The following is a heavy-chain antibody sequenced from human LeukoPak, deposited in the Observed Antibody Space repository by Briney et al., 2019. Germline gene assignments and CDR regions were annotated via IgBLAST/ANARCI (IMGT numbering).Heavy chain of an antibody. D-gene: IGHD3-10*01. J-gene: IGHJ5*02. V-gene: IGHV4-39*01. CDR3: ARHLVRVNWFDP. Sequence: SETLSLTCTVPDGSISSSSYSWGGIRQPPGKGLEWIGSIYNRRSTYYNQLLRRRVAISVYTTKHPVSLKLSCVTVSDTAVYYCARHLVRVNWFDPWGRGTLVTVSS. CDR2: IYNRRST. CDR1: DGSISSSSYS.